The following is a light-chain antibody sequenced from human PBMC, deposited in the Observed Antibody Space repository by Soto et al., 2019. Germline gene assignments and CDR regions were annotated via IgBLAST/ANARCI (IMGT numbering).Light chain of an antibody. CDR3: NSYTSSTAYV. J-gene: IGLJ1*01. Sequence: QSVLTQPASVSGSPGQSITISCTGTSSDVGGYNYVSWYQLHPGKAPKLIIYEVSNRPSGVSNRFSGSKSGNTASLTISGLQAEDEADYYCNSYTSSTAYVFGAGTKVNV. V-gene: IGLV2-14*01. CDR2: EVS. CDR1: SSDVGGYNY.